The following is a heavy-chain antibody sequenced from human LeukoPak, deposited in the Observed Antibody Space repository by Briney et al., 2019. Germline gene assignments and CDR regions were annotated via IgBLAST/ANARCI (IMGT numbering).Heavy chain of an antibody. J-gene: IGHJ4*02. V-gene: IGHV4-59*01. CDR1: GGSISSYY. D-gene: IGHD3-10*01. CDR3: ARGREVRGVIMEYFDY. CDR2: IYYSGST. Sequence: SETLSLTCTVSGGSISSYYWSWIRQPPGKGLEWIGYIYYSGSTNYNPSLKSRVTISVDTSKNQFSLKLSSVTAADTAVYYCARGREVRGVIMEYFDYWGQGTLVTVSS.